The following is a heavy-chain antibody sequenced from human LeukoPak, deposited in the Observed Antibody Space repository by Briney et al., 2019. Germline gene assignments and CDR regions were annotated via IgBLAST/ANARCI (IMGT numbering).Heavy chain of an antibody. CDR1: GGSISSSSYY. CDR2: IYYNGRT. Sequence: PSETLSLTCTVSGGSISSSSYYWGWIRQPPGKGLEWIGSIYYNGRTYYNPSLKSRVSMSVDMSKNQFSLKLSSVTAADTAVYYCARVGDYYYGMDVWGQGTTVTVSS. V-gene: IGHV4-39*01. CDR3: ARVGDYYYGMDV. J-gene: IGHJ6*02.